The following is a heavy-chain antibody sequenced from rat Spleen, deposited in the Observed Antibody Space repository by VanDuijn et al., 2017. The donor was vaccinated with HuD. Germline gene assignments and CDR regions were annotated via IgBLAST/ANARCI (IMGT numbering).Heavy chain of an antibody. D-gene: IGHD1-2*01. CDR3: GKDMNYYSSYPFYVMGA. CDR1: GFTFSNYG. CDR2: INYDGSST. J-gene: IGHJ4*01. V-gene: IGHV5-29*01. Sequence: EVQLVESGGGLVQPGRSLKLSCAASGFTFSNYGMAWVCQAPTKGLEWVATINYDGSSTYYPDSVRGRLTISRDNAENTVYLQMNSLRSEDTATYYCGKDMNYYSSYPFYVMGAWGQGTSVTVSS.